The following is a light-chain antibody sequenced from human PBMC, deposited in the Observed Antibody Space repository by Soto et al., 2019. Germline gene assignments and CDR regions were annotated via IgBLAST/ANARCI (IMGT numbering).Light chain of an antibody. J-gene: IGKJ4*01. CDR2: SAS. V-gene: IGKV3-15*01. CDR3: QQYKNWPPLT. Sequence: EIVMTQSPATLSLSPGERATFSCRASQSVSTNLAWYQQKPGQAPRLLIYSASTRATGIPARFSGSGSGTEFTLTISGLQSEDFAVYYCQQYKNWPPLTFGGGTKVEI. CDR1: QSVSTN.